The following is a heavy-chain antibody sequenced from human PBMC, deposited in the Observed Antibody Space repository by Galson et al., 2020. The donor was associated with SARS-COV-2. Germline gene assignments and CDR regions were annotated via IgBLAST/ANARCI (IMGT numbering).Heavy chain of an antibody. Sequence: SQTLSHTCAISGDSVSSNSAAWNWLRQSPSRGLEWLGRTYYRSQWSTDYAVSVKSRITINPDTSKNQFSLQLNSVTPEDTAIYYCAGRVAGAGSLHIWGQGTMVIVSS. CDR2: TYYRSQWST. J-gene: IGHJ3*02. D-gene: IGHD6-13*01. V-gene: IGHV6-1*01. CDR3: AGRVAGAGSLHI. CDR1: GDSVSSNSAA.